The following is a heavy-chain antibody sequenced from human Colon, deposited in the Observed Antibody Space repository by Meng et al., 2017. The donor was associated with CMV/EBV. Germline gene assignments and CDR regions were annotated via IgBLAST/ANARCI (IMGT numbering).Heavy chain of an antibody. CDR3: AKRAGGSTSPYYFDN. D-gene: IGHD2-2*01. V-gene: IGHV3-23*01. Sequence: GESLKISCAASRFTFSSYAMSWVRQAPGKGLEWVSGISGSGDYTYYADSVKGRFTISRDNSKNTLYLQMNSLRAEDRAVYYCAKRAGGSTSPYYFDNWGQGTLVTVSS. CDR1: RFTFSSYA. CDR2: ISGSGDYT. J-gene: IGHJ4*02.